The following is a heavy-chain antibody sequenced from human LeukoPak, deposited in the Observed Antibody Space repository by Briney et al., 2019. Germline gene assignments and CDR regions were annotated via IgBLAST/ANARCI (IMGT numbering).Heavy chain of an antibody. Sequence: GGSLRLSCAGSGFSFSNFYMNWVRQAPGKGLEWVSLIRDSGATFYADSVEGRFTISRDNSKNTIYLQMNRLRVEDTAVYFCARDRAVTQVWVEFDSWGQGTQVTVSS. CDR2: IRDSGAT. D-gene: IGHD3-16*01. J-gene: IGHJ5*01. V-gene: IGHV3-66*03. CDR1: GFSFSNFY. CDR3: ARDRAVTQVWVEFDS.